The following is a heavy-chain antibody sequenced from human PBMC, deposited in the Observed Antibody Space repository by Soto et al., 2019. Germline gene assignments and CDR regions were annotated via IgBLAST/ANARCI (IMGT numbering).Heavy chain of an antibody. V-gene: IGHV4-30-4*01. CDR1: GGSIISGDYY. CDR3: AREVGGSYSPFDY. CDR2: IYYSGST. D-gene: IGHD1-26*01. Sequence: SETLSLTCTVSGGSIISGDYYWSWIRQPPGKGLEWIGYIYYSGSTYYNPSLKSRVTISVDTSKNQFSLKLSSVTAADTAVYYCAREVGGSYSPFDYWGQGTLVTVSS. J-gene: IGHJ4*02.